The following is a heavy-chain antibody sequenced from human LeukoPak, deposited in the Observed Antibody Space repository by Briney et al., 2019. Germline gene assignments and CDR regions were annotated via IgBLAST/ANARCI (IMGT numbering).Heavy chain of an antibody. Sequence: GGSLRLSCAASGFTFSSYYMNWVRQAPGKELEWVSSISSSSSYMYYADSVKGRSTISRDNAKNSLFLQMDSLRAEDTAVYYCARTGGRGYSDYWGQGTLVTVSS. J-gene: IGHJ4*02. CDR2: ISSSSSYM. V-gene: IGHV3-21*01. CDR3: ARTGGRGYSDY. D-gene: IGHD5-12*01. CDR1: GFTFSSYY.